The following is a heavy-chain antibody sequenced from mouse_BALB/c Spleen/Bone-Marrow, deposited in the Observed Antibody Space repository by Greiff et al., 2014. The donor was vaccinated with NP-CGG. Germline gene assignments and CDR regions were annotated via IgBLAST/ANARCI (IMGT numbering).Heavy chain of an antibody. CDR2: IYPGNSGT. CDR1: GYSFTSYW. D-gene: IGHD1-1*01. J-gene: IGHJ2*03. V-gene: IGHV1-5*01. Sequence: VQLKESGTVLARPGASVKMSCKASGYSFTSYWMYWIKQRPGQGLEWIGAIYPGNSGTSYNQNFKGKAKLTAVTSASTAYMELSSLTNEDSAVYYGTRSITTAVEFDYWGQGTSLTVSS. CDR3: TRSITTAVEFDY.